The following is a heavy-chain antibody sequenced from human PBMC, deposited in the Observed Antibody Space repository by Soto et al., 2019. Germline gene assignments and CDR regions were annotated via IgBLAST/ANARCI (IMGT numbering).Heavy chain of an antibody. D-gene: IGHD3-3*01. Sequence: QVQLVESGGGVVQPGRSLRLSCAASGFTFSSYGMHWVRQAPGKGLEWVAVISYDGSNKYYADSVKGRFTISRDNSKNTLYLQMNRLRAEDTAVYYCAKRDDFWSGSPRAYGMDVWGQGTTVTVS. J-gene: IGHJ6*02. CDR3: AKRDDFWSGSPRAYGMDV. V-gene: IGHV3-30*18. CDR2: ISYDGSNK. CDR1: GFTFSSYG.